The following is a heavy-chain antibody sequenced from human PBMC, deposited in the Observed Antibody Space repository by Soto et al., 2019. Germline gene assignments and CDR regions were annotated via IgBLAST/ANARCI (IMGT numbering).Heavy chain of an antibody. J-gene: IGHJ4*02. CDR2: ISGSGGST. D-gene: IGHD3-10*01. Sequence: RWSLRLSCSASVFTFSSYAMSWRRQAPGKGLEWVSAISGSGGSTYYADSVKGRFTISRDNSKNTLYLQMNSLRAEDTAVYYCAKEGYYGSGSYYSDYWGQGTLVIVSS. CDR1: VFTFSSYA. CDR3: AKEGYYGSGSYYSDY. V-gene: IGHV3-23*01.